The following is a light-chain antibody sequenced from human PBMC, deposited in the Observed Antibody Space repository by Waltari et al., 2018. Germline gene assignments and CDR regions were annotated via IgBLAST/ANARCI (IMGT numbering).Light chain of an antibody. CDR2: AAS. CDR3: QQYYSSPAT. CDR1: QGISSF. Sequence: QLTQSPSSLSASVGDRVTITCRASQGISSFLAWYQQKAGKAPKLLIYAASTLQSGVPSRFSGSGSGTDFTLTISSLQPEDFATYYCQQYYSSPATFGQGTKVEIK. V-gene: IGKV1-9*01. J-gene: IGKJ1*01.